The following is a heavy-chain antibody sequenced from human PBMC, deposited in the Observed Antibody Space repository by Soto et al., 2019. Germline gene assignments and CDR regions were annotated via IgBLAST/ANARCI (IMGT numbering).Heavy chain of an antibody. J-gene: IGHJ6*03. V-gene: IGHV5-51*01. CDR1: GYSFTSYW. Sequence: PEESLKISCKGSGYSFTSYWIGWVRQMPGKGLEWMGIIYPGDSDTRYSPSFQGQVTISADKSISTAYLQWSSLKASDTAMYYCARRRGGYDQSYYYYYTDVWGKGTTVTVSS. CDR2: IYPGDSDT. D-gene: IGHD5-12*01. CDR3: ARRRGGYDQSYYYYYTDV.